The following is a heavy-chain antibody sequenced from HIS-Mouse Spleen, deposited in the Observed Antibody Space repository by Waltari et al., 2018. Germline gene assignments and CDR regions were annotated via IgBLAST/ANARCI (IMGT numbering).Heavy chain of an antibody. CDR1: GGSISSSSYY. V-gene: IGHV4-39*07. CDR2: SYYSGST. D-gene: IGHD6-13*01. CDR3: AREIPYSSSWYDWYFDL. Sequence: QLQLQESGPGLVKPSETLSLTCPVSGGSISSSSYYWGWIRQPPGKGLAWIGSSYYSGSTYYNPSLKSRVTISVDTSKNQFSLKLSSVTAADTAVYYCAREIPYSSSWYDWYFDLWGRGTLVTVSS. J-gene: IGHJ2*01.